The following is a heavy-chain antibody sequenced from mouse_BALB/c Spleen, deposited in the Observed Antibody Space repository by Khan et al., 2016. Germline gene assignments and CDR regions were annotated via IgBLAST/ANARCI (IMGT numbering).Heavy chain of an antibody. J-gene: IGHJ2*01. CDR1: GFTFSTYA. D-gene: IGHD1-1*01. CDR2: ISSGGTT. V-gene: IGHV5-6-5*01. CDR3: ARGVTTVVDYFDY. Sequence: EVELVESGGGLVKPGGSLKLSCAASGFTFSTYAMSWVRQTPEKRLEWVASISSGGTTYYPDSLMGGFTISSDNARNILYVRMSSPESDDTSLYYSARGVTTVVDYFDYWGQGTTLTVSS.